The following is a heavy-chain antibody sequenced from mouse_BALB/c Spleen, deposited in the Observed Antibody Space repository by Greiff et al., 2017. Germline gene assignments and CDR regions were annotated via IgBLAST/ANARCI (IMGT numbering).Heavy chain of an antibody. CDR3: ARDRSYYGSRGAMDY. Sequence: QVQLQQSGPGLVAPSQSLSITCTVSGFSLTGYGVNWVRQPPGKGLEWLGMIWGDGSTDYNSALKSRLSISKDNSKSQVFLKMNSLQTDDTARYYCARDRSYYGSRGAMDYWGQGTSVTVSS. V-gene: IGHV2-6-7*01. CDR1: GFSLTGYG. CDR2: IWGDGST. J-gene: IGHJ4*01. D-gene: IGHD1-1*01.